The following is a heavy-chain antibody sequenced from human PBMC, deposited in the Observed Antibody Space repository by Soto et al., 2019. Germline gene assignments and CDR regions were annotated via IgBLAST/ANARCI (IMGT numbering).Heavy chain of an antibody. J-gene: IGHJ4*02. CDR1: GYSFTSYW. CDR2: IYPGDSDT. CDR3: ARIPANYDSSGYYFDY. Sequence: GESLKISCKGSGYSFTSYWIGWVRQMPGKGLEWMGIIYPGDSDTRYSPSFQGQATISADKSISTAYLQWSSLKASDTAMYYCARIPANYDSSGYYFDYWGQGTLVTVSS. D-gene: IGHD3-22*01. V-gene: IGHV5-51*01.